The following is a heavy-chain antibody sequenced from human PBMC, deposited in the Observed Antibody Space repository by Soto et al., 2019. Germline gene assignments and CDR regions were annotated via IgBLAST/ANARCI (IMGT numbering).Heavy chain of an antibody. D-gene: IGHD6-13*01. CDR1: GFTFSSYA. V-gene: IGHV3-23*01. Sequence: GGSLRLSCAASGFTFSSYAMSWVRQAPGKGLEWVSAISGSGVSTYYADSVKGRFTISRDNSKNTLYLQMNSLRAEDTAVYYCAKEHHYSSSWSEFDYWGQGTLVPVSS. CDR3: AKEHHYSSSWSEFDY. J-gene: IGHJ4*02. CDR2: ISGSGVST.